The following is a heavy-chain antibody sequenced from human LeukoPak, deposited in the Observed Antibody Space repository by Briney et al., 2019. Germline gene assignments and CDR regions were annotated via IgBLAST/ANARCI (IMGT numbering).Heavy chain of an antibody. J-gene: IGHJ5*02. CDR3: ARDHFRVGCSTTSCYGVDP. CDR1: GGSISSSSYF. D-gene: IGHD2-2*01. CDR2: IYYSEST. Sequence: SETLSLTCTVSGGSISSSSYFWAWIRQPPGMGREWIGNIYYSESTYYNPSLQSRVTISVDTSKNQFSLKLNSVTAADTAVYYCARDHFRVGCSTTSCYGVDPWGQGTLVTVSS. V-gene: IGHV4-39*07.